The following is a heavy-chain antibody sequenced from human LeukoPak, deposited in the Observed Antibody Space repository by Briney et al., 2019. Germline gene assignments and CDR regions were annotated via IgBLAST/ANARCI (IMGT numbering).Heavy chain of an antibody. J-gene: IGHJ4*02. D-gene: IGHD3-10*01. V-gene: IGHV3-23*01. Sequence: GGSLRLSCTTSGFTFSNYAMSWVRQAPGKGLEWVSSISGSAITTYYADSVKGRFAISRDNSKNTVYLQMTSLRAEDTAVYYCAKEQGFGDLDDNRGQGTLVTVSS. CDR2: ISGSAITT. CDR3: AKEQGFGDLDDN. CDR1: GFTFSNYA.